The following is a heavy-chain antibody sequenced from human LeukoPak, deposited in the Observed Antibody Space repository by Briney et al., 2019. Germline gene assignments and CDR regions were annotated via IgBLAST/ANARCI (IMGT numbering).Heavy chain of an antibody. V-gene: IGHV5-51*01. CDR2: IYPGDSET. J-gene: IGHJ4*02. D-gene: IGHD3-10*01. CDR1: GYRFASYW. CDR3: ARQFGLGSRSDY. Sequence: GESLQISCKGSGYRFASYWIGWVRQMPGKGLEFVGIIYPGDSETRYSPSFQGQVTISADTSTSTTYLQWSSLKAPDTGMYYCARQFGLGSRSDYWGQGTQVTVSS.